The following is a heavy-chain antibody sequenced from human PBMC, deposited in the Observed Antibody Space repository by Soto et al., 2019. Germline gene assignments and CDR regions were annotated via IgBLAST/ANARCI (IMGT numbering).Heavy chain of an antibody. D-gene: IGHD1-26*01. CDR3: ARDPMAVIVGATPFDY. CDR2: INTNSGGT. Sequence: QVQLVQSGAEVKKPGASVKVSCKASGYTFTGYYMHWVRQAPGQGLEWMGWINTNSGGTNYAQKFQGRVTMTRDTSISTAYMELSRLRSDDTAVYYCARDPMAVIVGATPFDYWGQGTLVTVSS. CDR1: GYTFTGYY. V-gene: IGHV1-2*02. J-gene: IGHJ4*02.